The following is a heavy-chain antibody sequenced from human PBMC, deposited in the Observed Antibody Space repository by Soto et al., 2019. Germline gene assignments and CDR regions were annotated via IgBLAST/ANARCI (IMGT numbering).Heavy chain of an antibody. J-gene: IGHJ4*02. D-gene: IGHD2-15*01. V-gene: IGHV1-8*01. Sequence: ASVKVSCKASGYTFTSYDINWVRQATGQGLEWMGWMNPNSGNTGYAQKFQGRVTMTRNTSISTAYMELSSLRSEDTAVYYCASKSVVAATYFDDWGQGTLVTVSS. CDR1: GYTFTSYD. CDR2: MNPNSGNT. CDR3: ASKSVVAATYFDD.